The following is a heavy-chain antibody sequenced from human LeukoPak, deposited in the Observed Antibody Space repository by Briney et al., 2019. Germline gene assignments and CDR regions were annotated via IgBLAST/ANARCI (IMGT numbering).Heavy chain of an antibody. D-gene: IGHD1-26*01. CDR1: GGSISNYY. J-gene: IGHJ4*02. V-gene: IGHV4-4*07. CDR2: IYISGAT. CDR3: ARDPFRSSFDS. Sequence: PSETLSLTCTVSGGSISNYYWNWIRQPAGKELEWIGRIYISGATNYNPSLKSRVTMSVDTSKNHFSLKLSSVTAADTAVYYCARDPFRSSFDSWGQGTLVTVSS.